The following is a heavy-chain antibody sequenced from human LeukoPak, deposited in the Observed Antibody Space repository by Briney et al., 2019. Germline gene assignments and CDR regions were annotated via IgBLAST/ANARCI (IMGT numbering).Heavy chain of an antibody. CDR2: IYTSGST. D-gene: IGHD3-16*02. J-gene: IGHJ5*02. CDR3: ARETGGPVITFGGVIVPCWSDP. CDR1: GGSISSYY. V-gene: IGHV4-4*07. Sequence: SETLSLTCTVSGGSISSYYWSWIRQPAGKGLEWIGRIYTSGSTNYNPSLKSRVTMSVDTSKNQFSLKLSSVTAADTAVYYCARETGGPVITFGGVIVPCWSDPWGQGTLVTVSS.